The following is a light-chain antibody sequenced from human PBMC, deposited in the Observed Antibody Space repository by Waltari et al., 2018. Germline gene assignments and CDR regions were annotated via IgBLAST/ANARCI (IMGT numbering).Light chain of an antibody. CDR2: WAS. CDR3: QQYYSTPPT. V-gene: IGKV4-1*01. J-gene: IGKJ3*01. Sequence: DIVMTQSPDSLALSLGERATINCKSSQSLLYSSNNKNYLACYQQKPGQPPKLLIYWASTRASGVPVRFSGSGSGTDFALTVSSLQAEYVAVYYCQQYYSTPPTFGPGTKVDIK. CDR1: QSLLYSSNNKNY.